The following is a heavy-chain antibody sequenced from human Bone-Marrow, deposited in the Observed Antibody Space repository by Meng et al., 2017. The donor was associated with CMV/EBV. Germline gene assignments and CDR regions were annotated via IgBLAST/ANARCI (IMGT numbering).Heavy chain of an antibody. CDR3: ARGGSGGWAFDY. J-gene: IGHJ4*02. CDR2: ISSDDRTK. D-gene: IGHD1-26*01. CDR1: GFNFGTYG. V-gene: IGHV3-48*04. Sequence: GGSLRLSCVASGFNFGTYGLNWVRQAPGRGLEWISFISSDDRTKTYADSVKGRFIISRDNAKNSVSLEMRSLRVEDTAVYYCARGGSGGWAFDYWGQGTLVTVSS.